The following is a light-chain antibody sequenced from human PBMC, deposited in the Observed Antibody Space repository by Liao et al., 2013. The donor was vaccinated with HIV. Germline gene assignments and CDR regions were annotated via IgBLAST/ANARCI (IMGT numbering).Light chain of an antibody. V-gene: IGLV3-1*01. CDR3: QAWDGTTVV. CDR2: QDN. CDR1: YLEDKH. Sequence: SYELTQPPSVSVSPGQTATITCYGVYLEDKHVCWYQQRPGQSPVLLICQDNKRPSGMPERFSGSNSGNTATLTISGTQPMDEADFYCQAWDGTTVVFGGGTKLTVL. J-gene: IGLJ3*02.